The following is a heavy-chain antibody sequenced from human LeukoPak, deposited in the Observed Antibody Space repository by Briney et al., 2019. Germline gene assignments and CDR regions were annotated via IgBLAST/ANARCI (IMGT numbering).Heavy chain of an antibody. V-gene: IGHV4-4*07. Sequence: SETLSLTRTVSDDSITNYFWSWIRQPTGKGLEWIGRIHTSGSTHYNPSLKSRVALSVDPSKRQISLTLRSVTAADTAVYFCARDAAVFASLPDGWFDPWGQGTLVTVSS. J-gene: IGHJ5*02. CDR1: DDSITNYF. CDR2: IHTSGST. CDR3: ARDAAVFASLPDGWFDP. D-gene: IGHD6-13*01.